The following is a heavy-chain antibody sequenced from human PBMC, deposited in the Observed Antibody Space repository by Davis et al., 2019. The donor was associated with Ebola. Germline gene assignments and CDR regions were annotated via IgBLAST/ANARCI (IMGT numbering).Heavy chain of an antibody. D-gene: IGHD1-26*01. Sequence: ASVKVSCKASGYTFTSYYMHWVRQAPGQGLEWMGIINPSGGSTSYAQKFQGRVTMTRDTSTSTVYMELSSLRSEDTAVYYCARGGPHPVGATRYYYYYGMDVWGQGTTVTVSS. CDR1: GYTFTSYY. CDR3: ARGGPHPVGATRYYYYYGMDV. CDR2: INPSGGST. V-gene: IGHV1-46*01. J-gene: IGHJ6*02.